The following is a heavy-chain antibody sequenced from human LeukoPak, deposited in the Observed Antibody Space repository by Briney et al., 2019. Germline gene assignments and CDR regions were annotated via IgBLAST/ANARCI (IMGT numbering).Heavy chain of an antibody. J-gene: IGHJ4*02. Sequence: SETLSLTCTVSGGSISSYYWSWIRQPPGKGLEWIGYIYYSGSTNYNPSLKSRVTISVDTSKNQFSLKLSSVTAADTAVYYCARGPLGIAARPGVGDYWGQGTLVTVSS. V-gene: IGHV4-59*01. CDR2: IYYSGST. CDR1: GGSISSYY. CDR3: ARGPLGIAARPGVGDY. D-gene: IGHD6-6*01.